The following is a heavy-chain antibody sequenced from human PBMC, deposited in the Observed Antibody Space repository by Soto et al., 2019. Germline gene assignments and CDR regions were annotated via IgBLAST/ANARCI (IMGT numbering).Heavy chain of an antibody. J-gene: IGHJ5*02. CDR2: IYYSGST. D-gene: IGHD3-10*01. Sequence: QVQLQESGPGLVKPSQTLSLTCTVSGGSISSGGYYWSWIRQHPGKGLEWIGYIYYSGSTYYNPSLKSRVTITVDTSKNQFSLKLSSVTAADTAVYYCARVLVGSGSYRVRWFDPWGQGTLVTVSS. CDR1: GGSISSGGYY. CDR3: ARVLVGSGSYRVRWFDP. V-gene: IGHV4-31*03.